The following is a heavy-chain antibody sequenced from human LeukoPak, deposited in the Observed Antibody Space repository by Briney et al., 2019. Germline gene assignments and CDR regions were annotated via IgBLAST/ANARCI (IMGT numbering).Heavy chain of an antibody. CDR3: ARGGGATRIDY. CDR2: IYTSGST. D-gene: IGHD3-10*01. Sequence: SETLSLTCSVSGDSIRSGIYYWSWIRQPAGKGLEWIGRIYTSGSTSYNPALKSRVTISVDTSKNQLSLKLTSVTAADTAVYYCARGGGATRIDYWGQGTLVTVSS. CDR1: GDSIRSGIYY. V-gene: IGHV4-61*02. J-gene: IGHJ4*02.